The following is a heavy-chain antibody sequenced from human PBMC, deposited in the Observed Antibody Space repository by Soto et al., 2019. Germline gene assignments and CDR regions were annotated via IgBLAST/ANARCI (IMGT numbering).Heavy chain of an antibody. J-gene: IGHJ4*02. Sequence: GWSLRLSCAASGFTFSSYSMHWVRQAPGKGLEWGAVISYDGSNKYYADSVKGRFTISRDNSKNTLYLQMNSLRAEDTAVYFCARENRDYYYGSGSYYNDYWGQGTVVTVSS. D-gene: IGHD3-10*01. CDR3: ARENRDYYYGSGSYYNDY. CDR2: ISYDGSNK. V-gene: IGHV3-30-3*01. CDR1: GFTFSSYS.